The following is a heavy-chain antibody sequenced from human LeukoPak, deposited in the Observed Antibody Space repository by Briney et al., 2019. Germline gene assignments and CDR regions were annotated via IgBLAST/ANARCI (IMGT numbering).Heavy chain of an antibody. CDR2: ISSSGSTI. CDR1: GFTFSSYE. Sequence: PGGSLRLSCGASGFTFSSYEMNWVRQAPGKGLEWVSYISSSGSTIYYADSVKGRFTISRDNAKNSLYLQMNSLRAEDTAVYYCARDFSGWYVYYYYYMDVWGKGTTVTISS. J-gene: IGHJ6*03. V-gene: IGHV3-48*03. D-gene: IGHD6-19*01. CDR3: ARDFSGWYVYYYYYMDV.